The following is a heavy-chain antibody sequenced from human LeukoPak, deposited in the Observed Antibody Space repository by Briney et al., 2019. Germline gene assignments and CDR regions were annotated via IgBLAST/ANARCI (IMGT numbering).Heavy chain of an antibody. CDR2: IIPIFGTA. D-gene: IGHD2-15*01. CDR3: ARELVAATLSWFDP. J-gene: IGHJ5*02. CDR1: GGGLSRYG. Sequence: SVKVSCKASGGGLSRYGISWVRLAPGQGLEWMGGIIPIFGTANYAQKFQGRVTITTDESTSTAYMELSSLRSEDTAVYYCARELVAATLSWFDPWGQGTLVTVSS. V-gene: IGHV1-69*05.